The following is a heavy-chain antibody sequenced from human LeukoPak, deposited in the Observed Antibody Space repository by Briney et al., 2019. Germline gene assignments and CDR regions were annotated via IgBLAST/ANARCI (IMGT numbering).Heavy chain of an antibody. CDR2: IYYSGTT. CDR1: GGSISYYY. CDR3: ARHLKTDMVKAHFDY. J-gene: IGHJ4*01. D-gene: IGHD5-18*01. V-gene: IGHV4-59*08. Sequence: SETLSLTCTVSGGSISYYYWSWIRQPPGKGLEWIGYIYYSGTTNYNPSLKSRVPISVDTSKNQFSLKLSSVTAADTAVYYCARHLKTDMVKAHFDYSGHGTLVTVSS.